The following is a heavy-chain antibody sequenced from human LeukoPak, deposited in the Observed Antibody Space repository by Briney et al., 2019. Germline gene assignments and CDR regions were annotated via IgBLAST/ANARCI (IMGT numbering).Heavy chain of an antibody. Sequence: SETLSLTCTVSGGSISSYYWSWIRQPAGKGLEWIGRIYTSGSTDYNPSLKSRVTMSVDTSKNQFSLKLSSVTAAVTAVYYCARDTFWEYYYDSSGYYLPNWFDPWGQGTLVTVSS. J-gene: IGHJ5*02. D-gene: IGHD3-22*01. CDR3: ARDTFWEYYYDSSGYYLPNWFDP. CDR1: GGSISSYY. V-gene: IGHV4-4*07. CDR2: IYTSGST.